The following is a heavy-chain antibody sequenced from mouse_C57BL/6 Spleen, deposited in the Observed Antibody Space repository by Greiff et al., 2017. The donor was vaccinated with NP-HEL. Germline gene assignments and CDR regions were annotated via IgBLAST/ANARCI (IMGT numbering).Heavy chain of an antibody. CDR2: ISSGGDYI. V-gene: IGHV5-9-1*02. CDR1: GFTFSSYA. D-gene: IGHD3-2*02. Sequence: EVQRVESGEGLVKPGGSLKLSCAASGFTFSSYAMSWVRQTPEKRLEWVAYISSGGDYIYYADTVKGRFTISRDNARNTLYLQMSSLKSEDTAMYYCTRQLRPYAMDYWGQGTSVTVSS. J-gene: IGHJ4*01. CDR3: TRQLRPYAMDY.